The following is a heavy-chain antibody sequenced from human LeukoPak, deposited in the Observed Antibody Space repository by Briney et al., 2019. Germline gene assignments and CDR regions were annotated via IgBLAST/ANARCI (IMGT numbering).Heavy chain of an antibody. Sequence: SETLSLTCAVSGYSISSGYYWGWIRQPPGKGLEWIGSIYHSGRTYYNPSLKSRVTISVDTSKNQFSLKLSSVTAADTAVYYCARHRLAGLYPNWFDPWGQGTLVTVSS. CDR3: ARHRLAGLYPNWFDP. J-gene: IGHJ5*02. CDR2: IYHSGRT. V-gene: IGHV4-38-2*01. D-gene: IGHD2/OR15-2a*01. CDR1: GYSISSGYY.